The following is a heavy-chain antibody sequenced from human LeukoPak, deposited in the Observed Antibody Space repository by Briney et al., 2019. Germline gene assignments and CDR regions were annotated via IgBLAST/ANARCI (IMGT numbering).Heavy chain of an antibody. J-gene: IGHJ4*02. Sequence: GSLRLSCAASGFTFSNAWMSWIRQPAGKGLEWIGRIYISGSTNYNPSLKSRVTISVDTSKNQFSLKLSSVTAADTAVYYCARERGSLTGYLSIGYWGQGTLVTVSS. CDR1: GFTFSNAW. CDR2: IYISGST. V-gene: IGHV4-4*07. D-gene: IGHD3-9*01. CDR3: ARERGSLTGYLSIGY.